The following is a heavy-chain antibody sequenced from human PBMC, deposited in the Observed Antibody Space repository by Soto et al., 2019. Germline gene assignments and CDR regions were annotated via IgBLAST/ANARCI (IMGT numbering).Heavy chain of an antibody. Sequence: GGSLRLSCAASGFTFSDHYMDWVRQAPGKGLEWVGRTRNKANSYTTEYAASVKGRFTISRDDSKNSLYLQMNSLKTEDTAVYYCARLYPYYYDSSGSPADYWGQGTLVTVSS. D-gene: IGHD3-22*01. CDR1: GFTFSDHY. CDR3: ARLYPYYYDSSGSPADY. J-gene: IGHJ4*02. CDR2: TRNKANSYTT. V-gene: IGHV3-72*01.